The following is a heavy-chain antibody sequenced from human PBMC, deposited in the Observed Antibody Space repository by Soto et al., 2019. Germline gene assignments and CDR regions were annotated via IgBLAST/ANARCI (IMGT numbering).Heavy chain of an antibody. D-gene: IGHD3-10*01. V-gene: IGHV4-59*12. CDR3: GRATLSPDY. CDR2: IYYSGST. CDR1: GGSISSYY. J-gene: IGHJ4*02. Sequence: PSETLSLTCTVSGGSISSYYWSWIRQPPGKGLEWIGYIYYSGSTNYNPSLKSRVTISVDTSKNQFSLKLSSVTAADTAVYYCGRATLSPDYWGQGTLVTVSS.